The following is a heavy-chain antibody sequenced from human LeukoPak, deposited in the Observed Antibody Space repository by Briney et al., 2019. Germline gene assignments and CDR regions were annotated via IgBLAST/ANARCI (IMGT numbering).Heavy chain of an antibody. Sequence: GGSLRLSCAASGFTFSTYSMNWVRQAPGKGLEWVSYISSSSNTIYYADSVKGRFTISRDNSKNTLYLQMNSLRAEDTAVYYCAKYDAEAAGITLGDYWGPGTLVTVSS. CDR3: AKYDAEAAGITLGDY. V-gene: IGHV3-48*01. D-gene: IGHD6-13*01. CDR2: ISSSSNTI. J-gene: IGHJ4*02. CDR1: GFTFSTYS.